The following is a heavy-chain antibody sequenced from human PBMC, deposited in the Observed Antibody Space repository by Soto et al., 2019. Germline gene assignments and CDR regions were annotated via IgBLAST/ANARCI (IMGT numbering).Heavy chain of an antibody. CDR3: ANGRYSSSWSLYDY. J-gene: IGHJ4*02. CDR2: ISGSGGST. Sequence: EVQLLESGGGLVQPGGSLRLYCAASGFTFSSYAMSWVRQAPGKGLEWVSAISGSGGSTYYADSVKGRFTISRDNSKNTLYLQMNSLRAEDTAVYYCANGRYSSSWSLYDYWGQGTLVTVSS. D-gene: IGHD6-13*01. V-gene: IGHV3-23*01. CDR1: GFTFSSYA.